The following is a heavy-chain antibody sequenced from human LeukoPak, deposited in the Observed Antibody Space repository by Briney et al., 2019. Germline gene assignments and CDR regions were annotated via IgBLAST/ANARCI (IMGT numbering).Heavy chain of an antibody. D-gene: IGHD3-10*01. J-gene: IGHJ4*02. CDR3: ASHPYLWFGEYHFDS. V-gene: IGHV3-23*01. CDR1: GFTFSTYA. Sequence: GGSLRLSCAASGFTFSTYAMGWVRQAPGKGLEWVSTISGSGGSTYYADSVKGRFTISRDNSKNTLYLQMNSLRAEDTAVYYCASHPYLWFGEYHFDSWGQGTLVTVSS. CDR2: ISGSGGST.